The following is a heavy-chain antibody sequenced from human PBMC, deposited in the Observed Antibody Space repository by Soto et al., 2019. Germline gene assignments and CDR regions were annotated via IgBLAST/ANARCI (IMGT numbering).Heavy chain of an antibody. Sequence: GGSLRLSCAASGFTFDDYAMHWVRQAPGKGLEWVSGISWNSGSIGYADSVKGRFTISRDNAKNSLYLQMNSLRAEDTALYYCAKALGARLYGDYGGIDYWGQGTLVTVSS. CDR2: ISWNSGSI. D-gene: IGHD4-17*01. CDR1: GFTFDDYA. CDR3: AKALGARLYGDYGGIDY. J-gene: IGHJ4*02. V-gene: IGHV3-9*01.